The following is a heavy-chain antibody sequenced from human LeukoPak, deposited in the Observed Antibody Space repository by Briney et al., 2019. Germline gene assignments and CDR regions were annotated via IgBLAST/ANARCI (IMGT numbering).Heavy chain of an antibody. Sequence: ASVKVSCKASGGTFSSYAISWVRQAPGQGLEWMGRIIPILGIANYAQKFQGRVTITADKSTSTAYMELSSLRSEDTAVYYCASEQQLVGYYYYGMDVWGQGTTVTVSS. V-gene: IGHV1-69*04. CDR2: IIPILGIA. J-gene: IGHJ6*02. CDR3: ASEQQLVGYYYYGMDV. D-gene: IGHD6-13*01. CDR1: GGTFSSYA.